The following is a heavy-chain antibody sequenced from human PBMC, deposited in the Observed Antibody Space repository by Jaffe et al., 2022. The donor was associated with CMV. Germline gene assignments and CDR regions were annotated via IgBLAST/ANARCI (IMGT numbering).Heavy chain of an antibody. Sequence: EVQLVQSGAEVKKPGESLKISCKGSGYSFTSYWIGWVRQMPGKGLEWMGIIYPGDSDTRYSPSFQGQVTISADKSISTAYLQWSSLKASDTAMYYCARRSGGGYSYPEQRKNYYYYMDVWGKGTTVTVSS. J-gene: IGHJ6*03. D-gene: IGHD5-18*01. CDR3: ARRSGGGYSYPEQRKNYYYYMDV. CDR2: IYPGDSDT. CDR1: GYSFTSYW. V-gene: IGHV5-51*01.